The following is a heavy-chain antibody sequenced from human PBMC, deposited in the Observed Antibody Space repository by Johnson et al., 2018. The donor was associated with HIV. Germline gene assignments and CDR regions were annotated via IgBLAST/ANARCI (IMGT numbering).Heavy chain of an antibody. V-gene: IGHV3-15*01. CDR3: ATGFGPAFEM. D-gene: IGHD3-16*01. CDR1: GFPFSIVW. CDR2: IKSKTDGGTT. Sequence: VPLVESGGGLIEPEGSLRLSCAASGFPFSIVWMHWVRQAPGKGLEWVGRIKSKTDGGTTDHAAPVKGRFSISRDDSKNTLYRQMNSLKTEDTAVYYCATGFGPAFEMWGQGTMVTVSS. J-gene: IGHJ3*02.